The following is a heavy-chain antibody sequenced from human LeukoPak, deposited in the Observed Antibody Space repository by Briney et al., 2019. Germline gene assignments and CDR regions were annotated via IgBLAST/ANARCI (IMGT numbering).Heavy chain of an antibody. CDR2: INPNSGGT. Sequence: GASVKVSCKASGYTFTGYYMHWVRQAPGQGLEWMGWINPNSGGTNYAQKFQGRVTMTRDTSISTAYMELSRLRSDDTAVYYCARVGWNLSGGFDYWGQGTLVTVSS. D-gene: IGHD1-1*01. J-gene: IGHJ4*02. CDR1: GYTFTGYY. V-gene: IGHV1-2*02. CDR3: ARVGWNLSGGFDY.